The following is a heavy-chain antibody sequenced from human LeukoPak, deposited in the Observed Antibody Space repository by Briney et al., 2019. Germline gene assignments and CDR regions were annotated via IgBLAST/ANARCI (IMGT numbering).Heavy chain of an antibody. Sequence: SGPTLVNPTQTLTLTCTFSGLSLSISGVGVAWIRQPPGKALEWLALIYWDDDTRYSPSLNSRLTIIKDTSKNQVVLTMTNMDPVDTATYYCAHSRRDTGMVDFDYWGQGTLVAVSS. J-gene: IGHJ4*02. D-gene: IGHD5-18*01. CDR3: AHSRRDTGMVDFDY. V-gene: IGHV2-5*02. CDR2: IYWDDDT. CDR1: GLSLSISGVG.